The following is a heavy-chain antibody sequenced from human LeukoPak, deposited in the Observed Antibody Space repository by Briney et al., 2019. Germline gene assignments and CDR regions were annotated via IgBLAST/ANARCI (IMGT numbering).Heavy chain of an antibody. J-gene: IGHJ4*02. CDR1: GFTFSSYA. CDR2: ISGSGGST. CDR3: AKAPIKWELLPGYYFDY. Sequence: GGSLRLSCAASGFTFSSYAMSWVRQAPGKGLEWVSAISGSGGSTYYPDSVRGRFTISRDNSKHTLYLQMNSLRAEDTAVYYCAKAPIKWELLPGYYFDYWGQGTLVTVSS. D-gene: IGHD1-26*01. V-gene: IGHV3-23*01.